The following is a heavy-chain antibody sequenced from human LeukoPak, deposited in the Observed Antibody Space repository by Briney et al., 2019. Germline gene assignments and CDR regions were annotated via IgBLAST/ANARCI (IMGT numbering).Heavy chain of an antibody. D-gene: IGHD5-18*01. CDR1: SGSISTSNYY. CDR2: IFYSGST. V-gene: IGHV4-39*07. Sequence: SETLSLTCTVSSGSISTSNYYWGWVRQPPGKALEWIGNIFYSGSTYYSPSLKSRVTMSVDTSKNQFSLKLSSVTAADTAVYYCARTSGYSYVFPNWFDPWGQGTLVTVSS. CDR3: ARTSGYSYVFPNWFDP. J-gene: IGHJ5*02.